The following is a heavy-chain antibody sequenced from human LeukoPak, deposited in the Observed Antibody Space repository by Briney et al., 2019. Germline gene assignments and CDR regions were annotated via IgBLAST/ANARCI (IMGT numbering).Heavy chain of an antibody. CDR3: ARSDLTLNYYYYYGMDV. Sequence: PSETLSLTCAVYGGSFSGYYWSRIRQPPGKGLEWIGEINHSGSTNYNPSLKSRVTISVDTSKNQFSLKLSSVTAADTAVYYCARSDLTLNYYYYYGMDVWGQGTTVTVSS. CDR2: INHSGST. J-gene: IGHJ6*02. V-gene: IGHV4-34*01. CDR1: GGSFSGYY.